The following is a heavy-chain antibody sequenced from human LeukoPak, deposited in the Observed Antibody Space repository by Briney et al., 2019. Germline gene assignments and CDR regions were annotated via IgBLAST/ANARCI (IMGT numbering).Heavy chain of an antibody. J-gene: IGHJ4*02. V-gene: IGHV4-59*01. CDR2: IHYSGST. Sequence: SETLSLTCTVSGGSISSYYWSWIRQPPGKGLEWIGYIHYSGSTNYNPSLKSRVTISVDTSKNQFSLKLSPVTAADTAVYYCAREVNYYDSSGFDYWGQGTLVTVSS. D-gene: IGHD3-22*01. CDR1: GGSISSYY. CDR3: AREVNYYDSSGFDY.